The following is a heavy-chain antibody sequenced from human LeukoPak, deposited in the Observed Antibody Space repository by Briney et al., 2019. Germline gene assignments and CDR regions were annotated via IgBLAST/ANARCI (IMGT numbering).Heavy chain of an antibody. V-gene: IGHV3-7*05. J-gene: IGHJ4*02. Sequence: GGSLRLSCAASGFTFSNYWMSWVRQAPGKGLEWVANIKQDGSEKYYVDSVKGRLTISRDNAKNSLYLQMNSLRAEDTAVYYCARGGYGSGIYYFDYWSQGTLVTVSS. D-gene: IGHD3-10*01. CDR2: IKQDGSEK. CDR3: ARGGYGSGIYYFDY. CDR1: GFTFSNYW.